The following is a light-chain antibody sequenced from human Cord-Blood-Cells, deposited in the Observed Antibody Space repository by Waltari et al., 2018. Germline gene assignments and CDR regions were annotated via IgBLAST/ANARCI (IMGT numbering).Light chain of an antibody. Sequence: DIQMTQSPSTLSASVGDRVTITCRASQSISSWLAWYQQKPGKAPKLLIDDASSLESGVPSRFSGGGSGTEFTLTISSLQPDDFATYYCQQYNSYSTFGQGTKVEIK. V-gene: IGKV1-5*01. CDR2: DAS. CDR3: QQYNSYST. CDR1: QSISSW. J-gene: IGKJ1*01.